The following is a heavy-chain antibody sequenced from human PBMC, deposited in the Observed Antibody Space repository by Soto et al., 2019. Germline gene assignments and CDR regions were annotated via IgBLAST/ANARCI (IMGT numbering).Heavy chain of an antibody. CDR3: AKNPAETGDFEF. CDR2: INPNKGKT. Sequence: ASVKVSCKASGGTFSSYAISWVRQAPGQGLEWMGGINPNKGKTGYAKKFQGRVTMTRDTSLITAYLELSNLRFDDTAVYYCAKNPAETGDFEFWGQGSLVTVSS. D-gene: IGHD7-27*01. J-gene: IGHJ4*02. CDR1: GGTFSSYA. V-gene: IGHV1-8*02.